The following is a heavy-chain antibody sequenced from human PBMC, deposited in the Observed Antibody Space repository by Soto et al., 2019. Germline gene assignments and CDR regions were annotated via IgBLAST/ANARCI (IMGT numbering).Heavy chain of an antibody. CDR1: GGSIRDYY. Sequence: QVQLQESGPGLVKPSETLSLTCTVSGGSIRDYYWVWIRQSPGKGLDWIGYIYYTGTTKYTPSLKSRVTISVESSKNQSSLKLDSVTAADTAVYYCARLGGYYQAFDSWGQGTLVTVSS. V-gene: IGHV4-59*08. J-gene: IGHJ4*02. CDR3: ARLGGYYQAFDS. CDR2: IYYTGTT. D-gene: IGHD3-22*01.